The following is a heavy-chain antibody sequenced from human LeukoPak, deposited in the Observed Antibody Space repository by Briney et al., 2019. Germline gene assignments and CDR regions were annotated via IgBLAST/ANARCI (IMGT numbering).Heavy chain of an antibody. J-gene: IGHJ4*02. CDR3: AKEGWAVAGTGYFNY. D-gene: IGHD6-19*01. CDR2: ISYDGSNK. CDR1: GFTFSSYA. Sequence: GRSLRLSCAASGFTFSSYAMHWVRQAPGKGLEWVAVISYDGSNKYYADSVKGRFTISRDNSKNTLYLQMNSLRAEDTAVYYCAKEGWAVAGTGYFNYWGQGTLVTVSS. V-gene: IGHV3-30-3*01.